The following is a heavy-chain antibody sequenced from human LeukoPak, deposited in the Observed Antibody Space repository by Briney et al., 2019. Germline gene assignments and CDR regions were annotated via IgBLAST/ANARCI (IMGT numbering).Heavy chain of an antibody. Sequence: SETLSLTCTVSGVSISTYYWSWVRQPPGKGLEWIGEISHSGSTYYNPSLKSRVTVSVDTSKNQFSLRLSSVTAADTAVYYCARGGLDTRRGGYFDYWGQGILVTVSS. J-gene: IGHJ4*02. V-gene: IGHV4-34*01. CDR1: GVSISTYY. CDR2: ISHSGST. CDR3: ARGGLDTRRGGYFDY. D-gene: IGHD5-18*01.